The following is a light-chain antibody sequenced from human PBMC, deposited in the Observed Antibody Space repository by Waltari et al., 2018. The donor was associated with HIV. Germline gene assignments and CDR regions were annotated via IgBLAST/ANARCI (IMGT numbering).Light chain of an antibody. CDR3: QSYDTSNSHWV. V-gene: IGLV6-57*03. CDR1: SGSIASNY. Sequence: FILTQPHSVSGSPGKTVNISCTRSSGSIASNYVQWFQQRPGSAPINVIYQNNQRASGVADRFSGSSDRSSNSASLTISGLKTEDEADFFCQSYDTSNSHWVFGGGTKLTVL. J-gene: IGLJ3*02. CDR2: QNN.